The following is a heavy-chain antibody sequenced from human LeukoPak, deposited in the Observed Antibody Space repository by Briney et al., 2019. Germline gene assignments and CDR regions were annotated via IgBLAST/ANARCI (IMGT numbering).Heavy chain of an antibody. CDR1: GGSISSYY. CDR3: ARVGWFGEYGAFDI. J-gene: IGHJ3*02. Sequence: SETLSLTCTVSGGSISSYYWSWIRQPPGKGLEWIGYIYYSGSTNYNPSLKSRVTISVDTSKNQFSLKLSSVTAADTAVYYCARVGWFGEYGAFDIWGQGTMVTVSS. CDR2: IYYSGST. D-gene: IGHD3-10*01. V-gene: IGHV4-59*01.